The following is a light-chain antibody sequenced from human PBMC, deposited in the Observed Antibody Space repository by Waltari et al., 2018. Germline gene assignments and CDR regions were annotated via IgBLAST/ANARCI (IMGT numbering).Light chain of an antibody. CDR2: GAS. J-gene: IGKJ3*01. V-gene: IGKV3-20*01. CDR1: QSVSRNY. CDR3: QQYGSSPLT. Sequence: EIVLTQSPGTLSSSPGESATLSCRASQSVSRNYLAWYQQKPGQAPRFLIYGASNRATGIPDRFSGSGSGTDFALTISRLEPEDFAVYYCQQYGSSPLTFGPGTKVDIK.